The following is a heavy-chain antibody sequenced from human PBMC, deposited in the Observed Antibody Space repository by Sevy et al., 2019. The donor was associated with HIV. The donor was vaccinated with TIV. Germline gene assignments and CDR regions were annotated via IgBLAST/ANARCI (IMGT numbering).Heavy chain of an antibody. Sequence: ASVKVSCKASGGTFSSYAISWVRQAPGQGLEWMGGIIPIFGTANYAQKFQGRVTITADESTSTAYMELSSLRSEDTAVYYCARQDIVVVPAAPPEYYYYGMDVWGQGTTVTVYS. V-gene: IGHV1-69*13. J-gene: IGHJ6*02. CDR2: IIPIFGTA. D-gene: IGHD2-2*01. CDR1: GGTFSSYA. CDR3: ARQDIVVVPAAPPEYYYYGMDV.